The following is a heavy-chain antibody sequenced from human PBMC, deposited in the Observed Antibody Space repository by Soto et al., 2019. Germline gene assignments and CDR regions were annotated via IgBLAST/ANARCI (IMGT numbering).Heavy chain of an antibody. D-gene: IGHD1-26*01. J-gene: IGHJ5*02. CDR1: GGSISSGGYS. CDR2: IYHSGST. CDR3: ARDRGEKQYSESQRHWFDP. Sequence: SETLSLICAVSGGSISSGGYSWGWIRQPPGKGLEWIGYIYHSGSTYYNPSLKSRVTISLDRSKNQLSLKLSSVTAADTAVYYCARDRGEKQYSESQRHWFDPWGQGTLVTVSS. V-gene: IGHV4-30-2*01.